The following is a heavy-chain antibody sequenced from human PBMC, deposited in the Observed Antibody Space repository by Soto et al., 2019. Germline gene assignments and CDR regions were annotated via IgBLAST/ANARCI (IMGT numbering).Heavy chain of an antibody. Sequence: EVQLVESGGGLVKPGGSLRLSCAASGFTFSSYSMNWVRQAPGKGLEWVSFISSSSSYIYNADSVKGRFTISRDNAKNSLYLQMNSLRAEDTAVYYCARDWGAGVGAFDYWGQGTLVTVSS. CDR2: ISSSSSYI. J-gene: IGHJ4*02. V-gene: IGHV3-21*01. CDR3: ARDWGAGVGAFDY. D-gene: IGHD3-16*01. CDR1: GFTFSSYS.